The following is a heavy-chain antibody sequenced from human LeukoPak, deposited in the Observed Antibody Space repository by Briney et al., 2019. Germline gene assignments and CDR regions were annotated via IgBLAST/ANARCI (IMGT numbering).Heavy chain of an antibody. Sequence: GASVKVSCKASGYTFTSYYMHWVRQAPGQGLEWMGIINPSGGSTSYPQKFQGRVTMTRDTSTSTVYMELSSLRSEDTAVYYCARVPPFDYYGSGSYDYWGQGTLVTVSS. J-gene: IGHJ4*02. V-gene: IGHV1-46*01. CDR3: ARVPPFDYYGSGSYDY. CDR2: INPSGGST. CDR1: GYTFTSYY. D-gene: IGHD3-10*01.